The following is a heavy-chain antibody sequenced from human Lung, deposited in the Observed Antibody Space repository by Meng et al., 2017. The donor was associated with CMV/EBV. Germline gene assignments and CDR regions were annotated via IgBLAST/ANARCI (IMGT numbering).Heavy chain of an antibody. CDR3: ARVEVGITSGDY. CDR1: AFSLATYG. D-gene: IGHD1-26*01. Sequence: VDRVQLWGGVRKPGASVKASCKASAFSLATYGFSWVRQAPGQGLDWMGWISAYNGDTNYAQTLQGRVTMTTDTSTSTAYMELRSLRSDDTAVYYCARVEVGITSGDYWGQGTLVTVSS. V-gene: IGHV1-18*01. CDR2: ISAYNGDT. J-gene: IGHJ4*02.